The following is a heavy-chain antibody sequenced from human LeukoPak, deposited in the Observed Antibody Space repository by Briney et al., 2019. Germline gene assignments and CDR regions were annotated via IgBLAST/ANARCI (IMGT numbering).Heavy chain of an antibody. CDR1: GDSISSGDYY. CDR3: ASTPRYYSYGNFDY. J-gene: IGHJ4*02. Sequence: SETLSLTCTVSGDSISSGDYYWSWIRQPAGKGLEWIGRISSSGSTNYNPSLKSRVTISVDTSKNQFSLKLSSVTAADTAVYYCASTPRYYSYGNFDYWGQGTLVTVSS. V-gene: IGHV4-61*02. CDR2: ISSSGST. D-gene: IGHD5-18*01.